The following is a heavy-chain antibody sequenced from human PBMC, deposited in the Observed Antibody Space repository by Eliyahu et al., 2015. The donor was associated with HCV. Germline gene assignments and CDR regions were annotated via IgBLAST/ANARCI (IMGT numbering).Heavy chain of an antibody. J-gene: IGHJ4*02. CDR2: ISNDGTSE. V-gene: IGHV3-30*04. Sequence: QVQLVESGGGVVQPGKSLRLSCAASGFSFSTYAMHWVXQAPGKGLLEWXALISNDGTSETYADSVKGRFTITRDNSKNTLYLQLNSLRPEDAAMYYCARDFKEGSGWYDYWGQGTLVTVSS. CDR3: ARDFKEGSGWYDY. CDR1: GFSFSTYA. D-gene: IGHD6-19*01.